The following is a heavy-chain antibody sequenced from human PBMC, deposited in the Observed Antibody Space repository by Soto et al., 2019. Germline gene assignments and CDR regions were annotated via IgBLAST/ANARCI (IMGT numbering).Heavy chain of an antibody. CDR1: GFTFSSYA. CDR2: ISGSGGST. CDR3: AKDYYDSSGYYGNDAFDI. Sequence: GGSLRLSCAASGFTFSSYAMSWVRQAPGKGLEWVSAISGSGGSTYYADSVKGRFTISRDNSKNTLYLQMNSLRAEDTAVFYFAKDYYDSSGYYGNDAFDIWGQGTMVTVSS. D-gene: IGHD3-22*01. V-gene: IGHV3-23*01. J-gene: IGHJ3*02.